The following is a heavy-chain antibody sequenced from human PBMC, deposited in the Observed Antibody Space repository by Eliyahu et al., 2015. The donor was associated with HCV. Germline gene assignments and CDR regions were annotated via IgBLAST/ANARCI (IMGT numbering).Heavy chain of an antibody. CDR3: VRDREFVVVVPAADYYYGMDV. CDR1: GXTFSRYN. CDR2: ISSSSSTI. V-gene: IGHV3-48*04. D-gene: IGHD2-2*01. J-gene: IGHJ6*02. Sequence: EVQLVESGGGLVQPGGSLRLSCXAPGXTFSRYNXXWXPQAXGKGLEWVSYISSSSSTIYYADSVKGRFTISRDNAKNSLYLQMNSLRAEDTAVYYCVRDREFVVVVPAADYYYGMDVWGQGTTVTVSS.